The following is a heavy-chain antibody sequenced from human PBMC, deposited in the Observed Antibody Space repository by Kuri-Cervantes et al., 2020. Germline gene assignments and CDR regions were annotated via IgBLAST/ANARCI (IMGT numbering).Heavy chain of an antibody. CDR2: IRGSGATT. Sequence: ETLSLTCAASGFTFSSYAMSWVRQAPGKGLEWVSDIRGSGATTYYADSVKGRFTVSRDNSKNTLYLRMNSLRAEDTAVYYCARPLNGVGGAFDIWGQGTMVTVSS. D-gene: IGHD3-16*01. J-gene: IGHJ3*02. CDR1: GFTFSSYA. V-gene: IGHV3-23*01. CDR3: ARPLNGVGGAFDI.